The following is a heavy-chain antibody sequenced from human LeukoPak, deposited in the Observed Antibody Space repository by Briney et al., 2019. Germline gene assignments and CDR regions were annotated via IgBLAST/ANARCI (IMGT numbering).Heavy chain of an antibody. CDR1: GYTFTGYY. CDR3: ARDSSGWLYYFDY. D-gene: IGHD6-19*01. V-gene: IGHV1-2*02. Sequence: ASVKVSCKASGYTFTGYYMHWVRQAPRQGLEWMGWINPNSGGTNYAQKFQGRVTMTRDTSISTAYMELSRLRSDDTAVYYCARDSSGWLYYFDYWGQGTLVTVSS. J-gene: IGHJ4*02. CDR2: INPNSGGT.